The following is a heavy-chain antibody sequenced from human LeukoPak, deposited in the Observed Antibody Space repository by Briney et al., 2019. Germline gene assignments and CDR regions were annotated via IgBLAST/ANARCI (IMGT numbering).Heavy chain of an antibody. Sequence: VASVKVSCKVSGYTLTELSMHWVRQAPGKGLEWMGGFDPEDGETIYAQKFQGRVTMTEDTSTDTAYMELSSLRSEDTAVYYCATGGVYYDSSGYLVWGQGTLVTVSS. CDR3: ATGGVYYDSSGYLV. D-gene: IGHD3-22*01. J-gene: IGHJ4*02. CDR1: GYTLTELS. V-gene: IGHV1-24*01. CDR2: FDPEDGET.